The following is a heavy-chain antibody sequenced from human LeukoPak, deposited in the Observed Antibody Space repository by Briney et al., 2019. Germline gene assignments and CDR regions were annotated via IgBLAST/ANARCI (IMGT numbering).Heavy chain of an antibody. CDR1: GFTISSNY. J-gene: IGHJ4*02. Sequence: GGSLRLSCAASGFTISSNYMSWVRQAPGRGLEWVSSISGGYGSTFYADSVKGRITISRDNSKNTLYLQLNSLRAEDTAVYYCAKDREYNYGHASDNWGQGTLVTVSS. V-gene: IGHV3-23*01. CDR3: AKDREYNYGHASDN. D-gene: IGHD5-18*01. CDR2: ISGGYGST.